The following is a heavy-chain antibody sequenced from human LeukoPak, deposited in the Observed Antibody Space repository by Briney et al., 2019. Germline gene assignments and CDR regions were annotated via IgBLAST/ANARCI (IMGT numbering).Heavy chain of an antibody. V-gene: IGHV3-33*01. CDR3: ARESHGMDV. J-gene: IGHJ6*04. CDR1: GFTFSSYG. Sequence: GRSLRLSCAASGFTFSSYGMHWVRQAPGKGLEWVAVIWYDGSNKYYADSVKGRFTISRDNSKNTLYLQMNSLRAEDTAVYYCARESHGMDVWGKGTTVTVSS. CDR2: IWYDGSNK.